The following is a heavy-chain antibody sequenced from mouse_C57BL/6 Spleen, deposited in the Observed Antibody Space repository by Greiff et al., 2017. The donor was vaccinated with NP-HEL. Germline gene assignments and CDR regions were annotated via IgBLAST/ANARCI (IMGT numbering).Heavy chain of an antibody. V-gene: IGHV5-9-1*02. Sequence: EVKLVESGEGLVKPGGSLKLSCAASGFTFSSYAMSWVRQTPEKRLEWVAYISSGGDYIYYADTVKGRFTISRDNARNTLYLQMSSLKSEDTAMYYCTRDGDYGSSYGYFDVWGTGTTVTVSS. D-gene: IGHD1-1*01. CDR3: TRDGDYGSSYGYFDV. CDR2: ISSGGDYI. J-gene: IGHJ1*03. CDR1: GFTFSSYA.